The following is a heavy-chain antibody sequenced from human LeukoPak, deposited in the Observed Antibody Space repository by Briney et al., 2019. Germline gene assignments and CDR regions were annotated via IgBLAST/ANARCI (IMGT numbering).Heavy chain of an antibody. V-gene: IGHV1-18*01. Sequence: GASVTVSCTASGYTFTSYGISWVRQAPGQGLEWMGWISAYNGNTNYAQKLQGRVTMTTDTSTSTAYMELRSLRSDDTAVYYCAREGIVGATIPFDYWGQGTLVTVSS. J-gene: IGHJ4*02. CDR3: AREGIVGATIPFDY. CDR2: ISAYNGNT. D-gene: IGHD1-26*01. CDR1: GYTFTSYG.